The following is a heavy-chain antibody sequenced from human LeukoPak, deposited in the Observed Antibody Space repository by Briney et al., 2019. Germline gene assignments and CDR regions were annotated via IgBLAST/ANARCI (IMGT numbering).Heavy chain of an antibody. CDR2: ISPSGGGT. CDR3: ARARPSMWIDY. J-gene: IGHJ4*02. CDR1: GFTFSSYG. D-gene: IGHD5-12*01. V-gene: IGHV3-23*01. Sequence: GGSLRLSCAASGFTFSSYGMNWVRQAPGKGLEWVSGISPSGGGTYYADSVKGRFTISRDSSKNTLYLQMNSLRPEDTAVYYCARARPSMWIDYWGQGTLVTVSS.